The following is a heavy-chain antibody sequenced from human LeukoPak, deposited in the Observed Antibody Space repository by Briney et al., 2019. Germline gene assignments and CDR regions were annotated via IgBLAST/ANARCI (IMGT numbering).Heavy chain of an antibody. CDR2: INTDRSST. Sequence: PGGSLRLSCAASGFTFSSYWMHWVRHVPGKGRGWVSRINTDRSSTIYADSVTGRFTLSRDNAKNTLYLQMNSLRAEDTAVYYCARGYAGIDYWGQGTLVTVSS. CDR3: ARGYAGIDY. J-gene: IGHJ4*02. D-gene: IGHD5-12*01. V-gene: IGHV3-74*01. CDR1: GFTFSSYW.